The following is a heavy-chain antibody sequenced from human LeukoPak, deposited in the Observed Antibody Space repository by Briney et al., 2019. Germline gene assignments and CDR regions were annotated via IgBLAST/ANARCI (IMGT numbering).Heavy chain of an antibody. Sequence: ASVKVSCKASGGTFSSYAISWVRQAPGQGLEWMGGIIPIFGTANYAQKFQGRVTMTRDTSISTAYMELSRLRSDDTAVYYCARTGGYSSSWYGGNWFDPWGQGTLVTVSS. CDR2: IIPIFGTA. CDR1: GGTFSSYA. V-gene: IGHV1-69*05. J-gene: IGHJ5*02. D-gene: IGHD6-13*01. CDR3: ARTGGYSSSWYGGNWFDP.